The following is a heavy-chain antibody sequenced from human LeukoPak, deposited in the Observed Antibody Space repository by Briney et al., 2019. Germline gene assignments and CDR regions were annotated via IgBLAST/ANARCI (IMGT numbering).Heavy chain of an antibody. CDR2: IYYSGST. J-gene: IGHJ6*03. CDR1: GGSISSGDYY. V-gene: IGHV4-30-4*08. CDR3: AREVTGVVVPAANYYYYMDV. D-gene: IGHD2-2*01. Sequence: SQTLSLTCTVSGGSISSGDYYWSWIRQPPGKGLEWIGYIYYSGSTYYNPSLKSRVTISVDTSKNQFSLKLSSVTAADTAMYYCAREVTGVVVPAANYYYYMDVWGSGTTVTVSS.